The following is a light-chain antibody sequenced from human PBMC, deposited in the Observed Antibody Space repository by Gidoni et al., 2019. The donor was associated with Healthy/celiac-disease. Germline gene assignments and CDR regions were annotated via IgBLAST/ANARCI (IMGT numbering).Light chain of an antibody. J-gene: IGLJ2*01. V-gene: IGLV3-10*01. Sequence: SYELTQPPSVSVSPGQTARITCSGDALPKKYAYWYQQKSGQAPVLVIYEDSKRPSGIPERFSGSSSGTMATLTISGAQVEDEADYYCYSTDGSGNHSPYVVFGGGTKLTVL. CDR2: EDS. CDR3: YSTDGSGNHSPYVV. CDR1: ALPKKY.